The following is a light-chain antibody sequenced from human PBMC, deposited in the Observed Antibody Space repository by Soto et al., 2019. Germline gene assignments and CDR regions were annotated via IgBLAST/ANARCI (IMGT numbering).Light chain of an antibody. CDR1: QSVSSSY. Sequence: EIVLTQSPGTLSLSPGERATLSCRASQSVSSSYLAWYQQKPGQAPRLLIYGASSRATGIPDRFSGSGSGTDFTLTISRLEPEDFAVYYCQQYGSSPCFSPGTKVDIK. CDR3: QQYGSSPC. CDR2: GAS. J-gene: IGKJ3*01. V-gene: IGKV3-20*01.